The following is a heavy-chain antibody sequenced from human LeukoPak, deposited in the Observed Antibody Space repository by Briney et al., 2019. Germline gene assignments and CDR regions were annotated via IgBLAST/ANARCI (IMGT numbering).Heavy chain of an antibody. Sequence: SETLSLTCTFSGGSISSYYWSWIRQPPGKGLEWIGYIYYSGATNNNPSLKSRVTISVDTSKNQFSLKLSSVTAADTAVYYCARGVYIAAAQYGFWGQGTLVTVSS. D-gene: IGHD6-13*01. V-gene: IGHV4-59*01. J-gene: IGHJ4*02. CDR1: GGSISSYY. CDR3: ARGVYIAAAQYGF. CDR2: IYYSGAT.